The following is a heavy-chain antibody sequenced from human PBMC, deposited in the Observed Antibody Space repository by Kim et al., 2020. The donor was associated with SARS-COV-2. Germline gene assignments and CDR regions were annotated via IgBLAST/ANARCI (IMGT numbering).Heavy chain of an antibody. D-gene: IGHD6-25*01. CDR3: ARGAAAGFLDC. CDR2: ISGSGIDT. V-gene: IGHV3-11*01. Sequence: GGSLRLSCAASGFSFSNEYMSWVRQAPGKGPEWVAYISGSGIDTYYADSVKGRFTISRDNAKNSVYLQMNSLRAEDTAVYYCARGAAAGFLDCWRHGAPVVVSS. J-gene: IGHJ4*03. CDR1: GFSFSNEY.